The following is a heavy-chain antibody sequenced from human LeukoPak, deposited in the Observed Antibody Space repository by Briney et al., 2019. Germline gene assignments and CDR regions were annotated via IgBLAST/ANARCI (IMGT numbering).Heavy chain of an antibody. CDR1: GFTFSSYG. J-gene: IGHJ4*02. CDR3: ARRGPYFDY. CDR2: IRYDGSNK. Sequence: PGGSLRLSCAASGFTFSSYGIHWVRQAPGKGLEWVAFIRYDGSNKYYADSVKGRFTISRDNSKNTLFLQMSSLRPEDTSIYYCARRGPYFDYWGQGILVTVSS. D-gene: IGHD3-10*01. V-gene: IGHV3-30*02.